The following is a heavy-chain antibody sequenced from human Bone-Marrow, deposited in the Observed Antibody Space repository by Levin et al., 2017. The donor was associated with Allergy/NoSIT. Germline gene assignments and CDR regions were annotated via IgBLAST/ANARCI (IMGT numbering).Heavy chain of an antibody. CDR2: IKQDGSET. V-gene: IGHV3-7*01. Sequence: GGSLRLSCTASGFAFSSNWLSWVRQAPGKGLEWVANIKQDGSETVYVDSVKGRFTISRDNAKNSLYLQMNSLRVDDTAVYYCVSEKTCPRGGFDIWGQGTMVTVSS. J-gene: IGHJ3*02. CDR3: VSEKTCPRGGFDI. CDR1: GFAFSSNW. D-gene: IGHD2-15*01.